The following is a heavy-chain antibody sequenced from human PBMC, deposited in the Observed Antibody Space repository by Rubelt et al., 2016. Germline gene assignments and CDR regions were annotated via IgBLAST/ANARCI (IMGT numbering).Heavy chain of an antibody. CDR1: GGSISSSSYY. V-gene: IGHV3-23*01. CDR2: IRGSGGRT. J-gene: IGHJ5*02. D-gene: IGHD6-19*01. Sequence: LQLQESGPGLVQPSETLSLTYHVSGGSISSSSYYWGWIRQPPGKGMEWVCAIRGSGGRTYTADSVTGRFSTPRHNSKKTLYLEMNSLRAEDTAVYYCAKDFSTSVAADWFDPWGQGSLVTVSS. CDR3: AKDFSTSVAADWFDP.